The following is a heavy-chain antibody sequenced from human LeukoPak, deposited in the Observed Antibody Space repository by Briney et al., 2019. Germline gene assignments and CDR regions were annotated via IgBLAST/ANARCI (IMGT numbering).Heavy chain of an antibody. D-gene: IGHD6-19*01. J-gene: IGHJ4*02. CDR3: AKGSQGWPYFFDY. CDR2: IGSGGEST. V-gene: IGHV3-23*01. CDR1: GFTFSNFA. Sequence: PGGSLRLSCSASGFTFSNFAMSWVRQAPEKGLEWVSAIGSGGESTYYADSVKGRFTISRDNSKNTLSLQVNGLRAEDSAVYYCAKGSQGWPYFFDYWGQGTLVTVSS.